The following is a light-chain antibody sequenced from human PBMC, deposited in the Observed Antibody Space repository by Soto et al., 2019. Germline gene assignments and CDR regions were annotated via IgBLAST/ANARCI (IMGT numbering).Light chain of an antibody. CDR2: DAT. V-gene: IGKV3-11*01. CDR3: QHRSNWAT. CDR1: QSVSTY. J-gene: IGKJ4*01. Sequence: IVLSQSPAPLSLSPGERATLSCRASQSVSTYLAWYRQKPGQAPRLLINDATNRVTGIPARFSGSGSGTDFALPISRRGPEDFAVYYCQHRSNWATFGGGTKVDIK.